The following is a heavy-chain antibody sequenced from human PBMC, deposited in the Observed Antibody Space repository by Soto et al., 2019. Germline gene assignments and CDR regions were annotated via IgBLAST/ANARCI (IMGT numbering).Heavy chain of an antibody. CDR3: ARGTHYYDSIGYSHFFDY. CDR2: ISSNGNYI. V-gene: IGHV3-21*01. CDR1: GFTFSDFA. Sequence: PGGSLRLSCRASGFTFSDFAMSWVRQAPGKGLEWVSSISSNGNYIYYADSMKGRFTISRDNAEKSLYLQMNSLRGEDTAVEYCARGTHYYDSIGYSHFFDYWGQGTLVTVSS. J-gene: IGHJ4*02. D-gene: IGHD3-22*01.